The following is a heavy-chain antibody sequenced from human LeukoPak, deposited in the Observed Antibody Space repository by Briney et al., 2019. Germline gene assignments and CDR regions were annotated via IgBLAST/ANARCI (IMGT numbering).Heavy chain of an antibody. CDR3: AKPPGIAAAGTFDY. CDR2: ISGSGGST. J-gene: IGHJ4*02. V-gene: IGHV3-23*01. Sequence: GRSLRLSCAASGFTFSSYAMSWVRQAPGKGLEWVSAISGSGGSTYYADSVKGRFTISRDNSKNTLYLQMNSLRAEDKAVYYCAKPPGIAAAGTFDYWGQGTLVTVSS. D-gene: IGHD6-13*01. CDR1: GFTFSSYA.